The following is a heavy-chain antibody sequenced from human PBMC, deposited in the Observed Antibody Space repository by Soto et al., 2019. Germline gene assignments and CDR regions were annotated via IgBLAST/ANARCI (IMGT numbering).Heavy chain of an antibody. CDR2: IYYSGST. CDR3: ARDRAAAGLPYYYYGMDV. J-gene: IGHJ6*02. CDR1: GGSVSSGSYY. Sequence: QVQLQESGPGLVKPSETLSLTCTVSGGSVSSGSYYWSWIRQPPGKGLEWIGYIYYSGSTNYNPSLKSRVTISVDTSKNQFSLKLSSVTAADTAVYYCARDRAAAGLPYYYYGMDVWGQGTTVTVSS. V-gene: IGHV4-61*01. D-gene: IGHD6-13*01.